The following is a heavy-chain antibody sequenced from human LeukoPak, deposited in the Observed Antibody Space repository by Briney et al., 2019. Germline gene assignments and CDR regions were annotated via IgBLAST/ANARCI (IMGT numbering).Heavy chain of an antibody. Sequence: SVKVSCNASGGTFSSYAISWVRQAPGQGLEWMGRIIPIFGTANYAQKFQGRVTITTDESTSTAYMELSSLRSEDTAVYYCATEGGYSYGLWGQGTLVTVSS. D-gene: IGHD5-18*01. CDR1: GGTFSSYA. V-gene: IGHV1-69*05. J-gene: IGHJ4*02. CDR2: IIPIFGTA. CDR3: ATEGGYSYGL.